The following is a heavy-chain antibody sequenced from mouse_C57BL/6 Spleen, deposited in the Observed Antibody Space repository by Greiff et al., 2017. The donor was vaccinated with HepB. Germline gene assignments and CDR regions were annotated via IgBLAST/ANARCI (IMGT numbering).Heavy chain of an antibody. V-gene: IGHV1-19*01. CDR3: ARGGYGNSYYYAMDY. CDR2: INPYNGGT. Sequence: EVKLMESGPVLVKPGASVKMSCKASGYTFTDYYMNWVKQSHGKSLEWIGVINPYNGGTSYNQKFKGKATLTVDKSSSTAYMELNSLTSEDSAVYYCARGGYGNSYYYAMDYWGQGTSVTVSS. J-gene: IGHJ4*01. D-gene: IGHD2-1*01. CDR1: GYTFTDYY.